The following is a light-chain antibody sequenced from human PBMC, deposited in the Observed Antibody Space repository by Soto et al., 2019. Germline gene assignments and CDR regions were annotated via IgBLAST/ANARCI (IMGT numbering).Light chain of an antibody. CDR2: GAS. CDR1: QSVSSSD. V-gene: IGKV3D-20*02. J-gene: IGKJ1*01. CDR3: QQRGNRPPWT. Sequence: EIVLTQSPVTLSFSPWERATLSCRSIQSVSSSDLAWYQQKPGQAPRLLIYGASTMATGIPARFSGSGSGTDFTLTISSLEPEDFAVYYCQQRGNRPPWTFGQGTKVDIK.